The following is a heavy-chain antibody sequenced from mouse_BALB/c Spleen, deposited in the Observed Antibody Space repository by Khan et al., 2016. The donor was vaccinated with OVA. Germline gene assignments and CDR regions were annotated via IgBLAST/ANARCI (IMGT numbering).Heavy chain of an antibody. Sequence: VQLQESGPGLVKPSQSLSLTCTVTGYSINSDYAWNWIRQFPGNKLEWMGYITYSGSTNYNPSLKSRTTITPDTSSNPFFLQLNSVSTKDTATYYYARDGSRYNYAMDYWGQGTTVTVSS. D-gene: IGHD1-1*01. CDR2: ITYSGST. CDR1: GYSINSDYA. V-gene: IGHV3-2*02. J-gene: IGHJ4*01. CDR3: ARDGSRYNYAMDY.